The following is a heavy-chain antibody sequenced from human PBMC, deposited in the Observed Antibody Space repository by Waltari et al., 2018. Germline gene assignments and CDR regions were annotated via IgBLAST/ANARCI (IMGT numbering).Heavy chain of an antibody. Sequence: EVQLLESGGGLVQPGGSLRLSCQASGFTSVTHAINWVRQAPGKGWEWVSSISVSDATYYADSVKGRLTISRDYSDNTVYLQMDSLRADDTAVYFCAKPFYNWDDPLHSWGQGTPVTVSS. J-gene: IGHJ1*01. CDR2: ISVSDAT. V-gene: IGHV3-23*01. CDR1: GFTSVTHA. D-gene: IGHD1-20*01. CDR3: AKPFYNWDDPLHS.